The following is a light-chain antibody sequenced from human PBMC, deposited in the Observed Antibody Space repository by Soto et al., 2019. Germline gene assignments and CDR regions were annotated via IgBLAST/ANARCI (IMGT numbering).Light chain of an antibody. CDR3: LQDYAFPWT. CDR1: QHIRND. Sequence: AIRMTQSPSSLSASVGVRVTITCRASQHIRNDLGWYQQKPGRAPKLLIYSSSTLQSGVPSRFNGSGSGTDFTLSIRSLQPEDFATYYCLQDYAFPWTFGQGTNVEVK. CDR2: SSS. J-gene: IGKJ1*01. V-gene: IGKV1-6*01.